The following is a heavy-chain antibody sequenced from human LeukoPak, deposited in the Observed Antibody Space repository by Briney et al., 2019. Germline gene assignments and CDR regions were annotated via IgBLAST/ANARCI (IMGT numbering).Heavy chain of an antibody. Sequence: PGGSLRLSCAASGFTFSSYGMHWVRQAPGKGLEWVAVIWYDGSNKYYADSVKGRFTISRDNSKNTLYLQMNSLRAEDTAVYYCARDSSSSSSAGYFDYWGQGTLVTVSP. J-gene: IGHJ4*02. CDR2: IWYDGSNK. V-gene: IGHV3-30*19. CDR3: ARDSSSSSSAGYFDY. CDR1: GFTFSSYG. D-gene: IGHD6-13*01.